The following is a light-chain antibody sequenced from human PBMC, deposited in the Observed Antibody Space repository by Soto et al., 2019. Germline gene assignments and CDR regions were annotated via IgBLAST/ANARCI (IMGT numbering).Light chain of an antibody. Sequence: EIVMTQSPATLSVSPGERATLSCRASQTISSNLAWYQQRPGQAPRLLIHGASTRATGVPARFSGSGSGTEFTLTISSLQSEDFAAYYCQQHHNWPPQYTFGQGTKLQIK. J-gene: IGKJ2*01. CDR1: QTISSN. CDR2: GAS. CDR3: QQHHNWPPQYT. V-gene: IGKV3-15*01.